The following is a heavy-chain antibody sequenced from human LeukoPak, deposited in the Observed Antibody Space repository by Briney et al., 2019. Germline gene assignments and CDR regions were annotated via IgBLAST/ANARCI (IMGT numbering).Heavy chain of an antibody. CDR3: ARDEGIAAAGTGAFDI. V-gene: IGHV4-4*02. J-gene: IGHJ3*02. CDR1: GGSISSSNW. CDR2: IYYSGST. Sequence: SETLSLTCAVSGGSISSSNWWSWVRQPPGKGLEWIGYIYYSGSTNYNPSLKSRVTISVDTSKNQFSLKLSSVTAADTAVYYCARDEGIAAAGTGAFDIWGQGTMVTVSS. D-gene: IGHD6-13*01.